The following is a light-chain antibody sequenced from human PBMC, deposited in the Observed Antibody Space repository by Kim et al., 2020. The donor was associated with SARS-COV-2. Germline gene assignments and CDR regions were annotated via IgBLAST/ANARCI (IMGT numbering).Light chain of an antibody. CDR3: QSADTTGTSVL. J-gene: IGLJ2*01. CDR1: ALSNQY. V-gene: IGLV3-25*03. Sequence: SYELTQPPSVSLSPGQTARITCSGDALSNQYSYWYQQKPGQAPVLTIYKDVERPSGIPERFYGSTSGTTVTLTIIAVQAEDEADYYCQSADTTGTSVLFG. CDR2: KDV.